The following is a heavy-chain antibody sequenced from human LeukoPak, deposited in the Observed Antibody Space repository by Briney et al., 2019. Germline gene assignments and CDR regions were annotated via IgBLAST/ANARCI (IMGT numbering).Heavy chain of an antibody. CDR3: ARDLGYSSSEYYFDY. CDR1: GYTFTGYH. V-gene: IGHV1-2*02. J-gene: IGHJ4*02. CDR2: INPNSGGT. D-gene: IGHD6-6*01. Sequence: AASVKVSCKASGYTFTGYHMHWVRQAPGQGLEWMGWINPNSGGTNYAQKFQGRVTMTRDTSISTAYMELSRLRSDETAVYYCARDLGYSSSEYYFDYWGQGTLVTVSS.